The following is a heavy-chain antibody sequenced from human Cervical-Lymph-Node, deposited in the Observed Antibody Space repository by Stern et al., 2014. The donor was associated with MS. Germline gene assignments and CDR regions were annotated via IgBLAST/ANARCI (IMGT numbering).Heavy chain of an antibody. CDR1: GFTFSSYG. CDR2: IWYDGSNK. CDR3: ARSGGDSSGYYFHFDY. V-gene: IGHV3-33*01. Sequence: VQLVESGGGVVQPGRSLRLSCAASGFTFSSYGMHWVRQAPGKGLEWVAVIWYDGSNKYYADSVKGRFTISRDNSKNTLYLQMNSLRAEDTAVYYCARSGGDSSGYYFHFDYWGQGTLVTVSS. D-gene: IGHD3-22*01. J-gene: IGHJ4*02.